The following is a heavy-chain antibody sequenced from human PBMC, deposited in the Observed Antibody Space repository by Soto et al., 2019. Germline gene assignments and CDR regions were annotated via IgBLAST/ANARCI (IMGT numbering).Heavy chain of an antibody. CDR2: IIPILGIA. CDR1: GGTFSSYT. D-gene: IGHD6-13*01. Sequence: QVQLVQSGAEVKKPGSSVKVSCKASGGTFSSYTISWVRQAPGQGLEWMGRIIPILGIANYAQQFQGRVTITADKSTSTAYMELSSLRSEDTAVYYCARNLGLRSSWFGGFDYWGQGTLVTVSS. V-gene: IGHV1-69*02. CDR3: ARNLGLRSSWFGGFDY. J-gene: IGHJ4*02.